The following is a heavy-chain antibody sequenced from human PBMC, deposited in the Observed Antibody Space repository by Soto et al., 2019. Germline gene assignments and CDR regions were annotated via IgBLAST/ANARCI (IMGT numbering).Heavy chain of an antibody. CDR2: ISSSSSTI. Sequence: GGSLRLSCAASGFTFSSYSMNWVRQAPGKGLEWVSYISSSSSTIYYADSVKGRFTISRDNAKNSLYLQMNSLRDEDTAVYYCARARVGRGYSYGYIDYWGQETLVPVSS. D-gene: IGHD5-18*01. V-gene: IGHV3-48*02. CDR3: ARARVGRGYSYGYIDY. J-gene: IGHJ4*02. CDR1: GFTFSSYS.